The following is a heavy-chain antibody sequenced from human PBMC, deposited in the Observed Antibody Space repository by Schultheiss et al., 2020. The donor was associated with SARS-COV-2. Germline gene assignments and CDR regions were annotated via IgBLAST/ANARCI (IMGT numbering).Heavy chain of an antibody. D-gene: IGHD3-22*01. Sequence: GGSLRLSCVASGFTFSAYAMHWVRQAPGKGLEWVAVISSDGSDKFYADSVKGRLTISRDNSKNTLYVQMNRLRAEDTAVYYCARGDSSGFHVDYWGQGTLVTVSS. CDR3: ARGDSSGFHVDY. CDR2: ISSDGSDK. CDR1: GFTFSAYA. J-gene: IGHJ4*02. V-gene: IGHV3-30*04.